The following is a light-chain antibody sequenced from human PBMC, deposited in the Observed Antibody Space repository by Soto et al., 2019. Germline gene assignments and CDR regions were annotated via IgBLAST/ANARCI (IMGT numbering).Light chain of an antibody. CDR3: SSYTSSSTPLI. Sequence: QSALTQPASMSGSPGQSITISCTGTSSDVGGYNYVSWYQQHPGKAPKLMIYDVSNRPSGVSNRFSGSKSGNTASLTISGLQAEDEADYYCSSYTSSSTPLIFGTGTKVTVL. J-gene: IGLJ1*01. CDR2: DVS. V-gene: IGLV2-14*01. CDR1: SSDVGGYNY.